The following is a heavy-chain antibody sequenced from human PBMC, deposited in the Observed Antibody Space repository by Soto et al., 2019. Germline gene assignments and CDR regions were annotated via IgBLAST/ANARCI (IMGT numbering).Heavy chain of an antibody. J-gene: IGHJ4*02. CDR3: ARSIFGVGDYYFDY. D-gene: IGHD4-17*01. CDR1: GGSISSYY. Sequence: SETLSLTCTVSGGSISSYYWSWIRQPPGKGLEWIGYIYYSGSTNYNPSLKSRVTISVDTSKNQFSLKLSSVTAADTAVYYCARSIFGVGDYYFDYWGQGTLVTVSS. CDR2: IYYSGST. V-gene: IGHV4-59*08.